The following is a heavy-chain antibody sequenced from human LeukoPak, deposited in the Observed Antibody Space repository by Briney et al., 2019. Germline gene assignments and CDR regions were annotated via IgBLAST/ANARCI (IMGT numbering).Heavy chain of an antibody. J-gene: IGHJ4*02. CDR1: GFTFSSYA. CDR3: AKDSWSWAFDY. V-gene: IGHV3-30-3*01. Sequence: SLRLSCAASGFTFSSYAMHWVRQAPGKGLEWVAVISYDGSNKYYADSVKGRFTISRDNSKNTLYLQMNSLRAEDTAVYYCAKDSWSWAFDYWGQGTLVTVSS. D-gene: IGHD1-26*01. CDR2: ISYDGSNK.